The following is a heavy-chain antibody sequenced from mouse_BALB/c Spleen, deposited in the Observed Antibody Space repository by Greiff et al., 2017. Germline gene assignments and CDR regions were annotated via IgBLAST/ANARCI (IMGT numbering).Heavy chain of an antibody. J-gene: IGHJ2*01. Sequence: VQLQQSGAELVKPGASVKLSCTASGFNIKDTYMHWVKQRPEQGLEWIGRIDPANGNTKYDPKFQGKATITADTSSNTAYLQLSSLTSEDTAVYYCASYYYGSSYYFDYWGQGTTLTVSS. D-gene: IGHD1-1*01. V-gene: IGHV14-3*02. CDR2: IDPANGNT. CDR1: GFNIKDTY. CDR3: ASYYYGSSYYFDY.